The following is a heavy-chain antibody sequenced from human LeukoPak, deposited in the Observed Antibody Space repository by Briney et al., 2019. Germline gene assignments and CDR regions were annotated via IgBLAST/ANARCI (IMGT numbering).Heavy chain of an antibody. CDR2: INPKSGIT. V-gene: IGHV1-2*02. D-gene: IGHD3-22*01. CDR3: TRGGGSSGYPDY. J-gene: IGHJ4*02. CDR1: GYIFIDHY. Sequence: ASVRVSCTTSGYIFIDHYLHWVRQAPGQGLEWMGWINPKSGITDYAQTLQGRVTVTRDTSMSTVYMDLSRLRSDDTAVYYCTRGGGSSGYPDYWGQGTLVTVSS.